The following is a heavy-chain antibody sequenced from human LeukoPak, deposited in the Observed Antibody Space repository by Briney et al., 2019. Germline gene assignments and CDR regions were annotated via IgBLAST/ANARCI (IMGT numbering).Heavy chain of an antibody. J-gene: IGHJ5*02. V-gene: IGHV4-4*07. Sequence: PSETLSLTCTVSGGSISGYYWSWLRQPAGKGLEWIGRIYNSESINYNPSLKSRVTMSIDTSKNQFSLRLNSVTAADTAVYYCARDRSSSYTRDWFDPWGQGVLVTVSP. D-gene: IGHD6-13*01. CDR3: ARDRSSSYTRDWFDP. CDR1: GGSISGYY. CDR2: IYNSESI.